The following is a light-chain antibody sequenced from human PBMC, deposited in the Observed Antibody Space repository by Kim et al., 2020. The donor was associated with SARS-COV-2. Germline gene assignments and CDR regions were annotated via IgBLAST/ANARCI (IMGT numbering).Light chain of an antibody. CDR2: DAS. J-gene: IGKJ4*01. Sequence: ASVGDRVTITCQASQDISKNINWYQQKPGKAPQLLIYDASNLETGVPSRFGGSGSGTHFSFTISSLQPEDIATYYCQQYDNLPLTFGGGTKVDIK. CDR3: QQYDNLPLT. CDR1: QDISKN. V-gene: IGKV1-33*01.